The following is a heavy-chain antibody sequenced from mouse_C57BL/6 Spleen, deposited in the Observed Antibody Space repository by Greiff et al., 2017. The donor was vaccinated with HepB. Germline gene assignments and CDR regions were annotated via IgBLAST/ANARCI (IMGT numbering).Heavy chain of an antibody. Sequence: QVQLQQPGAELVKPGASVKMSCKASGYTFTSYWITWVKQRPGQGLEWIGDIYPGSGSTNYNEKFKSKATLTVDTSSSTAYMQLSSLTSEDSAVYYCARRDYYGSRWYFDVWGTGTTVTVSS. CDR3: ARRDYYGSRWYFDV. CDR1: GYTFTSYW. CDR2: IYPGSGST. V-gene: IGHV1-55*01. D-gene: IGHD1-1*01. J-gene: IGHJ1*03.